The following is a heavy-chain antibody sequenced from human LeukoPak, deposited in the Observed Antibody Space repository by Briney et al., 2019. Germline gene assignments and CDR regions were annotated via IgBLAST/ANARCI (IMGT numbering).Heavy chain of an antibody. CDR1: GFTFSSYG. CDR3: AKDRPPYYYDSSGGFDY. V-gene: IGHV3-30*18. J-gene: IGHJ4*02. D-gene: IGHD3-22*01. Sequence: GGSLRLSCAASGFTFSSYGMHWVRQAPGKGLEWVAVISYDGSNKYYADSVKGRFTISRDNSKNTLYLQMNSLRAEDTAVYYCAKDRPPYYYDSSGGFDYWGQGTLVTVSS. CDR2: ISYDGSNK.